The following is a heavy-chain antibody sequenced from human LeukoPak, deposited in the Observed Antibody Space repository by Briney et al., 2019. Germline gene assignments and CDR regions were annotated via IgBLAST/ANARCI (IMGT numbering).Heavy chain of an antibody. J-gene: IGHJ4*02. V-gene: IGHV3-23*01. CDR3: ARDGLWGWAQYDY. CDR2: ITYNVTDR. Sequence: GGSLRLSCAVSGFTFGRHAMGWVRQAPGKGLEWDAGITYNVTDRKYGDSVKGRFTISRDNSKSTVDLQMNSLRTEDTALYYCARDGLWGWAQYDYWGQGILVTVSS. CDR1: GFTFGRHA. D-gene: IGHD2-21*01.